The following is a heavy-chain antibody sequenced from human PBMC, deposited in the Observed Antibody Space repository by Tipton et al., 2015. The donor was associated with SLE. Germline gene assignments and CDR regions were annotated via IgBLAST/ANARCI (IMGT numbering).Heavy chain of an antibody. Sequence: SLRLSCSGSGYRFANSWLGWVRHVPGKGLEWMGVIYPGDSDTIYNPSFQGQVTLSVDKSTNTAFLQWASLKAPDSGYYYCARQDGSSEFDYWGQGTLVTVSS. CDR3: ARQDGSSEFDY. J-gene: IGHJ4*02. V-gene: IGHV5-51*01. CDR2: IYPGDSDT. D-gene: IGHD6-13*01. CDR1: GYRFANSW.